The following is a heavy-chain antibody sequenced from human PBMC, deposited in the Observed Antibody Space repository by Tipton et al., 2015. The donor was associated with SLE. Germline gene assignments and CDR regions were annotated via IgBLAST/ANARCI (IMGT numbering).Heavy chain of an antibody. Sequence: TLSLTCSVSGGSISGTNYYWDWIRQPPGKGPEWIGRITNNGNTYYIPSLQSRATMSVDTSKNHFSLKLSSVTAADTAVYYCARHDTNYGRNWFDPWGQGTLVTVSS. CDR3: ARHDTNYGRNWFDP. CDR1: GGSISGTNYY. D-gene: IGHD2-8*01. V-gene: IGHV4-39*01. J-gene: IGHJ5*02. CDR2: ITNNGNT.